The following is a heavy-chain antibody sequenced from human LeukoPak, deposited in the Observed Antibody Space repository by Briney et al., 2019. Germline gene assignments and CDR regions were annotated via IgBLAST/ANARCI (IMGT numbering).Heavy chain of an antibody. CDR1: GFTFSSYA. CDR2: ISGSGGST. CDR3: AKDPQYYDSSGYYYNDFFDY. J-gene: IGHJ4*02. D-gene: IGHD3-22*01. V-gene: IGHV3-23*01. Sequence: PGGSLSLSCADSGFTFSSYAMSWVRQAPGKGLEWVSAISGSGGSTYYADSVKGRFTISRDNSKNTLYLQMNSLRAEDTAVYYCAKDPQYYDSSGYYYNDFFDYWGQGTLVTVSS.